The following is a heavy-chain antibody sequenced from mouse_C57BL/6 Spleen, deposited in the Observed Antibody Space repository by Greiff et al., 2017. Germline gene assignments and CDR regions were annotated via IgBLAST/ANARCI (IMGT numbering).Heavy chain of an antibody. CDR1: GFNIKDYY. CDR3: TTMGNRYYYAMDY. D-gene: IGHD2-1*01. Sequence: EVQLQQSGAELVRPGASVKLSCTASGFNIKDYYMHWVKQRPEQGLEWIGRIDPEDGDTEYAPKFQGKATMTADTSSNTAYLQLSSLTSEDTAVYYCTTMGNRYYYAMDYWGQGTSVTVSS. V-gene: IGHV14-1*01. CDR2: IDPEDGDT. J-gene: IGHJ4*01.